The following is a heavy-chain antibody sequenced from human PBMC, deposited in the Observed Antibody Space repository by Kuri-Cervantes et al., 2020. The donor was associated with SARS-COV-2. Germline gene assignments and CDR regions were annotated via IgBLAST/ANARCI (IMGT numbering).Heavy chain of an antibody. D-gene: IGHD4-23*01. Sequence: GESLKISCAASGFTFSNSDMNWVRQAPGKGLEWVSSISSSSSYIYYADSVKGRFTISRDNAKDSLYLQMNSLRAEDTAVYYCARATVGQAAYYYYYMDVWGKGTTVTVSS. CDR1: GFTFSNSD. CDR2: ISSSSSYI. CDR3: ARATVGQAAYYYYYMDV. V-gene: IGHV3-21*01. J-gene: IGHJ6*03.